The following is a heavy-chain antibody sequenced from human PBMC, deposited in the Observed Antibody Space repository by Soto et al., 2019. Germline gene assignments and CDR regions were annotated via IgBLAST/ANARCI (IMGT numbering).Heavy chain of an antibody. CDR3: ARNGIAAAGTAWLDP. J-gene: IGHJ5*02. Sequence: SETLSLTCTFSGCSISSYYWSWIRQPPGKGLEWIGYIYYSGSTNYNPSLKSRVTISVDTSKNQFSLKLSSVTAADTAVYYCARNGIAAAGTAWLDPWGQGTLVTVSS. CDR2: IYYSGST. V-gene: IGHV4-59*08. D-gene: IGHD6-13*01. CDR1: GCSISSYY.